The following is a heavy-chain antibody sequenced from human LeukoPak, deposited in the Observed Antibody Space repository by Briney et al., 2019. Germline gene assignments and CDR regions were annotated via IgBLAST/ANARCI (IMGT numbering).Heavy chain of an antibody. J-gene: IGHJ2*01. CDR3: AKERGRSWLLPDWYFDV. CDR1: GFTFSTYA. V-gene: IGHV3-23*01. CDR2: ISNSAYSK. D-gene: IGHD3-22*01. Sequence: PGGSLRLSCVASGFTFSTYAMGWVRQAPGKGLEWVSVISNSAYSKYYADSVKGRFTISRDNSKNTLYLQMNSLRVDDTAMYYCAKERGRSWLLPDWYFDVWGRGTLVSVSS.